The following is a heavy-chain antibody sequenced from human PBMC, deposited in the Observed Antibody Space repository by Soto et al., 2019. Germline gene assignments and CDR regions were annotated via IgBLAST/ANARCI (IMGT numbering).Heavy chain of an antibody. CDR2: IIPIFGTA. J-gene: IGHJ6*02. D-gene: IGHD3-3*01. CDR1: GGTFSSYA. Sequence: QVQLVQSGAEVKKPGSSVKVSCKASGGTFSSYAISWVRQAPGQGLEWMGGIIPIFGTANYAQKFQGRVTMTRNTSISTAYMELSSLRSEDTAVYYCARGPYDFWSGYYGPYYYYGMDVWGQGTTVTVSS. V-gene: IGHV1-69*06. CDR3: ARGPYDFWSGYYGPYYYYGMDV.